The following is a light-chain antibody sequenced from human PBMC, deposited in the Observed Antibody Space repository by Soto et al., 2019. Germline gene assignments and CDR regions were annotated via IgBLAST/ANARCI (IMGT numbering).Light chain of an antibody. CDR3: QQYNKWPPWT. CDR2: DAS. J-gene: IGKJ1*01. CDR1: QSVGNN. Sequence: EIVMTQSPSTLSVSPGERATLSCRASQSVGNNLAWYQQKPGQAPRLLIYDASTRATGIPAKFSGSGSGIEYTLTISSRQSEDFAVYYCQQYNKWPPWTFGQGTKVEIK. V-gene: IGKV3-15*01.